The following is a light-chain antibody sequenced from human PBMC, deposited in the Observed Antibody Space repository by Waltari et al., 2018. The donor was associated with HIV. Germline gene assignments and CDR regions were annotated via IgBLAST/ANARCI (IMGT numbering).Light chain of an antibody. J-gene: IGLJ2*01. CDR1: TSTARKNY. V-gene: IGLV1-47*01. CDR2: RNN. Sequence: QSVLAPPRSVSGTTGQTVNISCSGSTSTARKNYVTWYQQVTGVAPKLLIYRNNQRPSGVPDRFSGSKSGTSASLAISGLRTEDEAEYYCAVWDDRLSGRLFGGGTKVTVL. CDR3: AVWDDRLSGRL.